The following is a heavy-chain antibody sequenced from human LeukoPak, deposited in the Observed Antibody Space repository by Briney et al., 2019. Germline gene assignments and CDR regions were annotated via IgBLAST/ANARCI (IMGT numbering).Heavy chain of an antibody. CDR1: GYTFTSYG. CDR2: ISAYNGNT. Sequence: GASVKVSCKASGYTFTSYGITWVRQAPGQGLVWMGWISAYNGNTNFAEKLTGRVTMTTVTSTRTAYMELRSLRSDDTAVYYCAKDSDYGRLMDSWGQGTLATVSS. CDR3: AKDSDYGRLMDS. D-gene: IGHD4-17*01. V-gene: IGHV1-18*01. J-gene: IGHJ4*02.